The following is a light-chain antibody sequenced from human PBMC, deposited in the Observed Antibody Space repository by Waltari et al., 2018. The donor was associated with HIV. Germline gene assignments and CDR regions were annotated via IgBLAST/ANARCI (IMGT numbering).Light chain of an antibody. CDR2: DVD. CDR3: ASFTGDNTVM. Sequence: AVTQPASVSGLPGQSTTISCPGGDSAFGLYHFVSWYQQHSGKPPKLILYDVDSRASGVSDRFSGSMSGNTASLTISGLRAEDEAHYYCASFTGDNTVMFGGGTEVTVL. CDR1: DSAFGLYHF. V-gene: IGLV2-14*03. J-gene: IGLJ3*02.